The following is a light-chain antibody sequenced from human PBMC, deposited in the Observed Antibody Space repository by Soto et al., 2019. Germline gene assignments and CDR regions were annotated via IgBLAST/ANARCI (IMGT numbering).Light chain of an antibody. J-gene: IGKJ1*01. V-gene: IGKV1-39*01. Sequence: DIHLTQSPSSLSASVGDKVTITSRASQSIRSYLNWVQQKPGKAPKLLIYDASSLQTGVPSRFSGSGSGTDFSLTISSLQPEDFATYYCQQSYSTPPWTFGQGTKVDIK. CDR3: QQSYSTPPWT. CDR2: DAS. CDR1: QSIRSY.